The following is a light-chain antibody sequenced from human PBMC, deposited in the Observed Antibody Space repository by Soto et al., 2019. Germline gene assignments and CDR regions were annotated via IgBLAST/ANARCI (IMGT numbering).Light chain of an antibody. V-gene: IGKV1-27*01. CDR3: QKYSSGPV. CDR2: AAS. CDR1: QGIRNF. J-gene: IGKJ3*01. Sequence: DSQMTQSPTSLSASVGDRVTITCRASQGIRNFVAWYQQKPGKAPKLLSYAASTLQSGVPSRFSGSGSGTDFTLTSNSLQPEYIATYSCQKYSSGPVFGPGTKVEIK.